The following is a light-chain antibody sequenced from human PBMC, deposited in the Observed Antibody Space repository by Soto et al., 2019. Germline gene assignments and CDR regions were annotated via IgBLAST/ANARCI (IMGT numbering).Light chain of an antibody. V-gene: IGKV3-11*01. CDR3: QQRSNWPLT. J-gene: IGKJ4*01. Sequence: EIVLTQSPATLSLSPGERATVSCRASQGVSSYLAWYQQKPGQAPRLLIYDAANRATGIPARFSGSGSGTDFILTISSLEPEDFAVYYCQQRSNWPLTFGGGTKVEIK. CDR2: DAA. CDR1: QGVSSY.